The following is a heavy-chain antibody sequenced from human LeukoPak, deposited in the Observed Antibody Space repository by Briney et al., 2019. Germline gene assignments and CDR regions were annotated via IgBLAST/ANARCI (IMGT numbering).Heavy chain of an antibody. D-gene: IGHD6-19*01. Sequence: GGSLRLSCAASGFTFSSYEMNWVRQAPGKGLEWVSYISSSGSTIYYADSVKGRFTISRDNAKNSQYLQMNSLRAEDTAVYYCARISSLAVAGINWGQGTLVTVSS. J-gene: IGHJ4*02. CDR2: ISSSGSTI. CDR3: ARISSLAVAGIN. V-gene: IGHV3-48*03. CDR1: GFTFSSYE.